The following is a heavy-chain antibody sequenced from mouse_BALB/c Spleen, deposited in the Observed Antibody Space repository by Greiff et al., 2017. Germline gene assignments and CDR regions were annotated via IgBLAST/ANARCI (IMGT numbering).Heavy chain of an antibody. Sequence: VQLQQSGPDLVKPSQSLSLTCTVTGYSITSGYSWHWIRQFPGNKLEWMGYIHYSGSTNYNPSLKSRISITRDTSKNQFFLQLKSVTTEDTATYYCARGGYGNFHYAMDYWGQGTSVTVSS. V-gene: IGHV3-1*02. J-gene: IGHJ4*01. CDR2: IHYSGST. CDR1: GYSITSGYS. D-gene: IGHD2-1*01. CDR3: ARGGYGNFHYAMDY.